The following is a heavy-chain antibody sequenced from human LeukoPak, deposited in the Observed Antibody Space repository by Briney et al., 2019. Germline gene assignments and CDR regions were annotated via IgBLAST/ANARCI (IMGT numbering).Heavy chain of an antibody. V-gene: IGHV3-30*03. CDR3: STEGHTYGYHSFDI. J-gene: IGHJ3*02. D-gene: IGHD5-18*01. Sequence: GGSLRLSCAASGFTFRSYGMHWVRQAPGKGLEWVAVISYDGGNKYYADSVKGRFTISRDDSKNTLYLQMNSLKTEDTAVYYCSTEGHTYGYHSFDIWGQGTTVTVSS. CDR1: GFTFRSYG. CDR2: ISYDGGNK.